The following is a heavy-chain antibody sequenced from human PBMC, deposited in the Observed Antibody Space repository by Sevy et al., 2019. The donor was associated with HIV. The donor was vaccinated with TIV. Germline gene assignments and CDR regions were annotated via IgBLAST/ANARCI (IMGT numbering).Heavy chain of an antibody. D-gene: IGHD6-19*01. J-gene: IGHJ4*02. CDR3: AKDRGRIAVAGIRGFDY. CDR2: ISYDGSNK. CDR1: GFIFSDYG. Sequence: GESLKISCAASGFIFSDYGMHWVRQAPGKGLEWVAVISYDGSNKYYADSVKGRFTISRDNSKNTLYLQMNSLRAEDTAVYYCAKDRGRIAVAGIRGFDYWGQGTLVTVSS. V-gene: IGHV3-30*18.